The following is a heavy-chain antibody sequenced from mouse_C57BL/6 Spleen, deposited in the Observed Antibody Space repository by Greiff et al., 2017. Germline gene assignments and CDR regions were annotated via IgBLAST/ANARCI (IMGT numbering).Heavy chain of an antibody. CDR2: ISDGGSYT. J-gene: IGHJ4*01. V-gene: IGHV5-4*03. CDR1: GFTFSSYA. CDR3: ARGGLQYAMDD. Sequence: EVKLMESGGGLVKPGGSLKLSCAASGFTFSSYAMPWVRQTPEKGLEWVATISDGGSYTYYPDNVKGRFTISRDNAKITLYLQMIHLKSEDTAMYYCARGGLQYAMDDWGQGTSVTVSS. D-gene: IGHD2-2*01.